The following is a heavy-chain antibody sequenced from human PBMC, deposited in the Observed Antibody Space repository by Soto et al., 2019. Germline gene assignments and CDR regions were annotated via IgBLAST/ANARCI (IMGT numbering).Heavy chain of an antibody. CDR1: GFTFSSYE. J-gene: IGHJ4*02. CDR3: ARALKWELLGGFDY. CDR2: ISSSGSTI. D-gene: IGHD1-26*01. Sequence: EVQLVESGGGWVQPGGSLRLSCAASGFTFSSYEMHWVRQAPGKGLGWVSYISSSGSTIYYADSVKGRFTISRDNAKNSLYLQMNSLRAEDTAVYDCARALKWELLGGFDYWGQGTLVTVSS. V-gene: IGHV3-48*03.